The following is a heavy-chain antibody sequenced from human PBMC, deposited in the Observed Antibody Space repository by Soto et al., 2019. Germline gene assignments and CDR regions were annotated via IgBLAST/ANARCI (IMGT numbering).Heavy chain of an antibody. Sequence: SETLSLTCAVYGGSFSGYYWSWIRQPPGKGLEWIGEINHSGSTNYNPSLKSRVTISVDTSKNQFSLKLRSVTAADTAVYYCARAPSRVTDFWSGYYTYYYYGMDVWGQGTTVTVSS. CDR2: INHSGST. D-gene: IGHD3-3*01. CDR3: ARAPSRVTDFWSGYYTYYYYGMDV. V-gene: IGHV4-34*01. J-gene: IGHJ6*02. CDR1: GGSFSGYY.